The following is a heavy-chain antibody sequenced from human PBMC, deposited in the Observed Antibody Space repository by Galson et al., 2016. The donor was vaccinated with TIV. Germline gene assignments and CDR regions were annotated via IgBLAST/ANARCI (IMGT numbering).Heavy chain of an antibody. CDR1: GYTFTDYY. Sequence: VKVSCKVSGYTFTDYYLHWVQQAPGKGPEWMGLIDTKDGEIIYTEKFQDIVTITADTSTHTSYMELSSLTSYDTAVYYCATLAIRAWGQGTLVTVSS. D-gene: IGHD3-10*01. J-gene: IGHJ5*02. CDR2: IDTKDGEI. CDR3: ATLAIRA. V-gene: IGHV1-69-2*01.